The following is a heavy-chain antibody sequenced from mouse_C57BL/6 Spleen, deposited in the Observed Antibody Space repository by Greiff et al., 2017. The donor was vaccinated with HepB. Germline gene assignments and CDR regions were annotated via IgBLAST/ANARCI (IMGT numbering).Heavy chain of an antibody. J-gene: IGHJ2*01. V-gene: IGHV2-9*02. CDR1: GFSLTSYG. CDR2: IWAGGST. D-gene: IGHD1-3*01. Sequence: VKLMESGPGLVAPSQRLSIPCTVSGFSLTSYGVHWVRQPPGKGLEWLGVIWAGGSTNYKSALMSRLSISKDNSKSQVFLKMNSLQTDDTAMYDCARLEDIWGQGTTLTVSS. CDR3: ARLEDI.